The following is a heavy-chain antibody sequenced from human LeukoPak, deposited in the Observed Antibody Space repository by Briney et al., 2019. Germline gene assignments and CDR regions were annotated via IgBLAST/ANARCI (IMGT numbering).Heavy chain of an antibody. J-gene: IGHJ3*02. CDR2: INPSGGST. V-gene: IGHV1-46*01. D-gene: IGHD4-17*01. CDR3: AREFPTSTVTTHWSGRPQDAFDI. Sequence: ASVKVSCKASGYTFTSYYMHWVRQAPGQGLEWMGIINPSGGSTSCAQKSQGRVTMTRDTSTSTVYMELSSLRSEDTAVYYCAREFPTSTVTTHWSGRPQDAFDIWGQGTMVTVSS. CDR1: GYTFTSYY.